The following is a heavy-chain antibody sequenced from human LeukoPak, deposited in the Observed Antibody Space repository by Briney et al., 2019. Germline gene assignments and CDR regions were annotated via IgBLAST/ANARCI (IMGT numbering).Heavy chain of an antibody. D-gene: IGHD1/OR15-1a*01. V-gene: IGHV4-59*07. CDR3: AKGSATTGFDP. Sequence: PSDTLSLTCTVSGGSISTYYWNWIRQPPGKGLEWIGYVYYRGRTNYSPSLKSRVTILVDTSKNQFSLRLISVTAADTAVYYCAKGSATTGFDPWGQGTLVTVSS. CDR1: GGSISTYY. J-gene: IGHJ5*02. CDR2: VYYRGRT.